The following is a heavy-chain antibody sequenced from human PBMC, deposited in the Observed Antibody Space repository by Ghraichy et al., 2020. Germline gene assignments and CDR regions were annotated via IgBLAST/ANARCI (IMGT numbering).Heavy chain of an antibody. Sequence: GGSLRLSCAASGFTFSSYAMHWVRQAPGRGLEWVLSSSGGGDIAYYGDSMKGRFSIARDNSKKTLYLQMDDLRADDTATYYCARNFSVAMMGVVGLGFDHWGRGTLVTVSS. V-gene: IGHV3-23*01. D-gene: IGHD3-22*01. CDR3: ARNFSVAMMGVVGLGFDH. CDR1: GFTFSSYA. CDR2: SSGGGDIA. J-gene: IGHJ4*02.